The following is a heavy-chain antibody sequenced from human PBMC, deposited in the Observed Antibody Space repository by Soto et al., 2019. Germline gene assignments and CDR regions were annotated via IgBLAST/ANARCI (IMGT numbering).Heavy chain of an antibody. J-gene: IGHJ4*02. V-gene: IGHV4-31*03. CDR3: ARATRGSSSGYDQLDY. Sequence: SETLSLTCTVSGGSISSGGYYWSWIRQHPGKGLEWIGYIYYSGSTYYNPSLKSRVTISVDTSKNQFSLKLSSVTAADTAVYYCARATRGSSSGYDQLDYWGRGTLVTVSS. CDR1: GGSISSGGYY. CDR2: IYYSGST. D-gene: IGHD3-22*01.